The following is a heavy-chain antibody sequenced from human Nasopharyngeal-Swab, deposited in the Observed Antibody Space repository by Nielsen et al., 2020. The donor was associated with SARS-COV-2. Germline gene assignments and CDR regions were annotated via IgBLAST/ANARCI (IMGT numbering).Heavy chain of an antibody. CDR3: ASGRVVPAAMPNY. J-gene: IGHJ4*02. D-gene: IGHD2-2*01. CDR2: IIAGTGNT. CDR1: GYTFNNYS. V-gene: IGHV1-3*01. Sequence: ASVKVSCKASGYTFNNYSMHWVRQASGQRLEWMGWIIAGTGNTKYSQKFQGRVTITRDTSASTAYMDLSSLRSEDTVVYYCASGRVVPAAMPNYWGQGTLVTVSS.